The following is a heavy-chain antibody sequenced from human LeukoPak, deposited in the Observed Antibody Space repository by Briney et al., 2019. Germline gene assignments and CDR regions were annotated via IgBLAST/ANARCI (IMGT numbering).Heavy chain of an antibody. Sequence: GGSLRLSCEASGFTSVSYWMSWVRQAPGKGLEWVANINEDGSKKYYVDSVKGRFTISRDNAKNSLYLQLNSLRAEDTAVYYCARDGRDGYIDYWGQGTLVTVSS. CDR2: INEDGSKK. V-gene: IGHV3-7*01. CDR3: ARDGRDGYIDY. D-gene: IGHD5-24*01. J-gene: IGHJ4*02. CDR1: GFTSVSYW.